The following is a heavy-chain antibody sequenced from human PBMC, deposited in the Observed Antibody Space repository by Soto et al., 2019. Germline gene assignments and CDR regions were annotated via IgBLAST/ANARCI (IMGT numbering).Heavy chain of an antibody. D-gene: IGHD1-20*01. J-gene: IGHJ6*02. CDR2: ISAYNGNT. V-gene: IGHV1-18*04. Sequence: ASVKVSCKASGYTFTSYGISWVRQAPGQGLEWMGWISAYNGNTNYAQKLQGRVTMTTDTSTSTAYMELRSLRSDDTAVYYCARAGAYNWKPYLNPGYYYYGMDVWGQGTTVTVSS. CDR1: GYTFTSYG. CDR3: ARAGAYNWKPYLNPGYYYYGMDV.